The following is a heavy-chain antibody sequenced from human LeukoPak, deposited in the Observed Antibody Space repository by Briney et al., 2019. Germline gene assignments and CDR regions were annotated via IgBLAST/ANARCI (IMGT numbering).Heavy chain of an antibody. CDR3: TRGGYYESSGYYYVGGFHH. CDR2: ISISGSTI. J-gene: IGHJ1*01. V-gene: IGHV3-48*03. Sequence: GGSLRLSCAASGFTFSRDEMNWGRQAPGKGLEWVSYISISGSTIYYAVSVKGRFTISRDNAKNSLYVQMNSLRDEDTAVYYCTRGGYYESSGYYYVGGFHHWGHGTPVTVSS. CDR1: GFTFSRDE. D-gene: IGHD3-22*01.